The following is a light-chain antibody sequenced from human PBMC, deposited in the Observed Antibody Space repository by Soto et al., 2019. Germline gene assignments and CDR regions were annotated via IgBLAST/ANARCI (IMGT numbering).Light chain of an antibody. CDR1: QDISKY. CDR2: DAS. CDR3: QQYDSIPFT. V-gene: IGKV1-33*01. Sequence: DIQMTQSPSSLSASVGDRVTITCQARQDISKYLNWYQQKPGKAPKLLIYDASNLEAGVPSRFSGTGSGTFYTLTISSLHPDDFAAYHCQQYDSIPFTFGPGTKVEIK. J-gene: IGKJ3*01.